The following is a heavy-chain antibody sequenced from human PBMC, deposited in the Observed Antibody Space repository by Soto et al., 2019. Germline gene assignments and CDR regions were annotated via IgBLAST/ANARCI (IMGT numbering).Heavy chain of an antibody. V-gene: IGHV3-21*01. CDR1: VFTFNDYS. J-gene: IGHJ6*02. CDR3: VRAGHVFDVHYYGMDL. Sequence: GGSLRLSCEASVFTFNDYSMDWVRQAPEKGLEWVSSISSSGTYIYYADSVKGRFAISRDNANNVMYLQMDTLRAEDTAVYYCVRAGHVFDVHYYGMDLWGQGTTVTVSS. CDR2: ISSSGTYI. D-gene: IGHD3-10*01.